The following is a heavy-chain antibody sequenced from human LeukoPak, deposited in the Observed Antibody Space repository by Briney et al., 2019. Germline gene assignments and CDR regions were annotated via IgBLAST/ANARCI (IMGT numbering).Heavy chain of an antibody. CDR3: ARDSQRWIQLWSTHEDY. J-gene: IGHJ4*02. CDR1: GFTVSSNY. CDR2: IYSGGST. Sequence: GGSLRLSCAASGFTVSSNYMSWVRQAPGKGLEWVSVIYSGGSTYYADSVKGRFTISRDNSKNTLYLQMNSLRAEDTAVYYCARDSQRWIQLWSTHEDYWGQGTLVTVSS. D-gene: IGHD5-18*01. V-gene: IGHV3-66*01.